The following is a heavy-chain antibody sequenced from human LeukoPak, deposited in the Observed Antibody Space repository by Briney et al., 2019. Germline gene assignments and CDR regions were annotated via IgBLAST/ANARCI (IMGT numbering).Heavy chain of an antibody. CDR3: SRLDTTASAFDI. D-gene: IGHD5-18*01. V-gene: IGHV1-2*02. CDR2: INPNSGGT. CDR1: GYTFTAYS. Sequence: ASVKVSCTASGYTFTAYSIHWVRQAPGQGLEWMGWINPNSGGTNYAQKFQGRVTMTRDTSISTAYMELSRLRSDDTAVYYCSRLDTTASAFDIWGQGTMVTVSS. J-gene: IGHJ3*02.